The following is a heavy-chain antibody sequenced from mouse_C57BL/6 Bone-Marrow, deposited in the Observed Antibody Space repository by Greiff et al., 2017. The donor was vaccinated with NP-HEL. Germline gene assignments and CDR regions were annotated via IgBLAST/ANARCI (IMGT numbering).Heavy chain of an antibody. Sequence: QVQLKQPGAELVKPGASVKLSCKASGYTFTSYWMHWVKQRPGRGLEWIGRIDPNSGGTKYNEKFKSKATLTVDKPSSTAYMQLSSLTSEDSAVYYCASQWFYYAMDYWGQGTSVTVSS. J-gene: IGHJ4*01. CDR3: ASQWFYYAMDY. CDR2: IDPNSGGT. D-gene: IGHD2-2*01. V-gene: IGHV1-72*01. CDR1: GYTFTSYW.